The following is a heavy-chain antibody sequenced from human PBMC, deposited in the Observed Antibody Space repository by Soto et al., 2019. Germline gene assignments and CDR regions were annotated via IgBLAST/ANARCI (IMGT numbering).Heavy chain of an antibody. CDR1: GFTFSSYA. CDR3: AKDFRYLVVPAAILGFDP. V-gene: IGHV3-23*01. Sequence: EVQLLESGGGLVQPGGSLRLSCAASGFTFSSYAMSWVRQAPGKGLEWVSAISGSGGSTYYADSVKGRFTISRDNSKNTLYLQMNSLRAEDTAVYYCAKDFRYLVVPAAILGFDPWGQGTLVTVSS. J-gene: IGHJ5*02. CDR2: ISGSGGST. D-gene: IGHD2-2*02.